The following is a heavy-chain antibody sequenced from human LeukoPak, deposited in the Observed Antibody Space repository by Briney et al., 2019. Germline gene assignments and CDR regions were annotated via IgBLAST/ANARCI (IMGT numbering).Heavy chain of an antibody. Sequence: GGSLRLSCAASGFTFSSYGMSWVRQAPGKGLEWVSSVSDSGDGTYYADSVKGRFTSSRDNSKNTLFLQMNNLRVDDTAVYYCAKRSLYSAAPYFDSWGQGTLVIVSS. V-gene: IGHV3-23*01. CDR3: AKRSLYSAAPYFDS. J-gene: IGHJ4*02. CDR2: VSDSGDGT. CDR1: GFTFSSYG. D-gene: IGHD4-11*01.